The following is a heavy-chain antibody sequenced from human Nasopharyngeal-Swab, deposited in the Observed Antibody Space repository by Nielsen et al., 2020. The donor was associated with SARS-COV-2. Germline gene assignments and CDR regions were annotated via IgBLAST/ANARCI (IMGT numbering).Heavy chain of an antibody. D-gene: IGHD1-14*01. CDR1: GYTFTSYG. Sequence: ASVKVSCKASGYTFTSYGISWVRQAPGQGLEWIGWIGVYKGETNYAQKFRDRITMTTDRSTSTAYMELRTLSSDDTAVYYCARDPEGDTDFDYWGQGTLVTVSS. V-gene: IGHV1-18*04. CDR3: ARDPEGDTDFDY. CDR2: IGVYKGET. J-gene: IGHJ4*02.